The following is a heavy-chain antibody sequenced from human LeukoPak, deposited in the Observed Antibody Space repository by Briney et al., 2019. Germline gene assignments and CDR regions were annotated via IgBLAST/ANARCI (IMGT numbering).Heavy chain of an antibody. Sequence: PGGSLRLSCAASGFTVSDNYMSWVRQATGKGLEWVSVMYSGGDTYYANSVKGRFTFSRDISKNTLYLQMSGLRTEDTAMYYCARDAPQVPAAGVLASWGRGTLVTVSS. CDR3: ARDAPQVPAAGVLAS. CDR1: GFTVSDNY. J-gene: IGHJ5*02. D-gene: IGHD6-13*01. V-gene: IGHV3-53*01. CDR2: MYSGGDT.